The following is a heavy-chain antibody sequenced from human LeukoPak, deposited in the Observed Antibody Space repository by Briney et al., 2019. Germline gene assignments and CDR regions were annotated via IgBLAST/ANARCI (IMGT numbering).Heavy chain of an antibody. Sequence: SETLSLTCTVSGGSLSSYYWSWIGQPAGKGLEWIGRIYTSGSTNYNPSLNSRVTMSVDTSKNQFSLMLSSVAAADTAVYYCARDIYDYVWRSYRMAYFDYWGQGTLVTVSS. J-gene: IGHJ4*02. V-gene: IGHV4-4*07. D-gene: IGHD3-16*02. CDR1: GGSLSSYY. CDR3: ARDIYDYVWRSYRMAYFDY. CDR2: IYTSGST.